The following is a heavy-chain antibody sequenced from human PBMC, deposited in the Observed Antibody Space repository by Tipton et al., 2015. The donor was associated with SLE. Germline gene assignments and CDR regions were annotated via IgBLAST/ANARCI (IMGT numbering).Heavy chain of an antibody. D-gene: IGHD2-8*02. CDR2: IYFSGST. Sequence: LRLSCTVSGGSIFSSYWSWIRQPPGKGLEWIGCIYFSGSTNYNPSLRSRVTMSVDSSNSQFSLKLSSVTAADTAVYYCARGYCGGGVCYGRGFFDHWGQGNLVTVSS. V-gene: IGHV4-59*12. J-gene: IGHJ4*02. CDR1: GGSIFSSY. CDR3: ARGYCGGGVCYGRGFFDH.